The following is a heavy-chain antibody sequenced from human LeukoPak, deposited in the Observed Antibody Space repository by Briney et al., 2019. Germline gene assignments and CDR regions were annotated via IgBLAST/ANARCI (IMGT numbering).Heavy chain of an antibody. V-gene: IGHV1-18*01. D-gene: IGHD3-22*01. J-gene: IGHJ4*02. CDR1: GYTFTSYG. CDR2: ISAYNGNT. CDR3: ARGLIYYYDSSGYHDY. Sequence: GASVKVSCKASGYTFTSYGISWVRQAPGQGLEWMGWISAYNGNTNYAQKLQGGVTMTTDTSTSTAYMELRSLRSDDTAVYYCARGLIYYYDSSGYHDYWGQGTLVTVSS.